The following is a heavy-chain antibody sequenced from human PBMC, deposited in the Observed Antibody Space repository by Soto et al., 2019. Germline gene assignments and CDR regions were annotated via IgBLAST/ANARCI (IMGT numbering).Heavy chain of an antibody. Sequence: EVHLVESGGGLVQPGVSLRLSCAASGFTFSSYSLNWVRQAPGKGLEWVSYITSSGTTVYYADSVRGRFTISRDNAKHSLYLQMHSLRDDDTAVYYCARGSSNWAYYFDFWGQGTLVTVSS. CDR3: ARGSSNWAYYFDF. V-gene: IGHV3-48*02. J-gene: IGHJ4*02. CDR2: ITSSGTTV. D-gene: IGHD6-13*01. CDR1: GFTFSSYS.